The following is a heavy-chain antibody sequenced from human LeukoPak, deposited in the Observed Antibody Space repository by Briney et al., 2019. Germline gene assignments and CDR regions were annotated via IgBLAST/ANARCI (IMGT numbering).Heavy chain of an antibody. D-gene: IGHD5-18*01. V-gene: IGHV7-4-1*02. CDR3: ARETRSYGYNWFDP. CDR1: GYTFTSNA. Sequence: ASVKVSCKASGYTFTSNAMNRVRQAPGQGLEWMGWINTNTGNPTYAQGFTGRFVFSLDTSVSTAYLQISSLKAEDTAVYYCARETRSYGYNWFDPWGQGTLVTVSS. CDR2: INTNTGNP. J-gene: IGHJ5*02.